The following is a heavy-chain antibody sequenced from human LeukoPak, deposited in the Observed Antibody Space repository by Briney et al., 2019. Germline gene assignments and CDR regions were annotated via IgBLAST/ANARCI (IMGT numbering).Heavy chain of an antibody. CDR3: ARDPYTTVTTGPPDY. CDR1: GYTFTSYG. D-gene: IGHD4-17*01. V-gene: IGHV1-18*01. J-gene: IGHJ4*02. CDR2: ISGYNGNT. Sequence: ASVKVSCKASGYTFTSYGISWVRQAPGQGLEWMGWISGYNGNTNYAQKFLGRVTMTTDTSTSTAYMELRSLTSDDTAVYYCARDPYTTVTTGPPDYWAQGTLVTVSS.